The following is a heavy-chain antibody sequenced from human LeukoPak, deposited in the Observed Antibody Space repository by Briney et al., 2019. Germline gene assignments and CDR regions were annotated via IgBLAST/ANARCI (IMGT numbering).Heavy chain of an antibody. D-gene: IGHD3-3*01. V-gene: IGHV4-38-2*01. J-gene: IGHJ6*03. CDR3: ARVTPTIFGVVSGGYMDV. CDR1: GYSISSGYY. CDR2: ISHTGST. Sequence: SETLSLTCAVSGYSISSGYYWGWIRQPPGKGLEWIGNISHTGSTYCNPSLKSRVTISVDTSKNQFSLKLSSVTAADTAVYYCARVTPTIFGVVSGGYMDVWGKGTTVTVSS.